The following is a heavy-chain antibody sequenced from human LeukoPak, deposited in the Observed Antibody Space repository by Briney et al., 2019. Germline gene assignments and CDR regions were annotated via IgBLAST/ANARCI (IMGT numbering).Heavy chain of an antibody. CDR3: ARGVDFWSGFSTTYMDV. J-gene: IGHJ6*03. V-gene: IGHV1-8*03. CDR1: GYTFTSYD. Sequence: ASVKVSCKASGYTFTSYDINWVRQATGQGLEWMGWMNPNSGNTGYAQKFQGRVTITRNTSISTAYMELSSLRSEDTAVYYCARGVDFWSGFSTTYMDVWGKGTTVTVSS. CDR2: MNPNSGNT. D-gene: IGHD3-3*01.